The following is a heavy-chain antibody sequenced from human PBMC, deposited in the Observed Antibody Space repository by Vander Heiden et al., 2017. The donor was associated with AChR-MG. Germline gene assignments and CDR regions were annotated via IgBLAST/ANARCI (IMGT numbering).Heavy chain of an antibody. CDR2: IYYSGST. Sequence: QLQLQESGPGLVKPSETLSLTCTGSGGPISSSSYYWGWIRQPPGKGLEWIGSIYYSGSTYYNPSLKSRVTISVDTSKNQFSLKLSSVTAADTAVYYCARGTYCTNGVCYGMDVWGQGTTVTVSS. D-gene: IGHD2-8*01. CDR1: GGPISSSSYY. J-gene: IGHJ6*02. V-gene: IGHV4-39*01. CDR3: ARGTYCTNGVCYGMDV.